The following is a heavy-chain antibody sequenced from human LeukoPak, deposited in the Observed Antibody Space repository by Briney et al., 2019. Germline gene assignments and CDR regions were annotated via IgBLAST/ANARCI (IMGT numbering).Heavy chain of an antibody. CDR2: ISGYNGNT. CDR3: ARDPSSWFDP. Sequence: GASVKVSCKASGYTFTSYGISWVRQAPGQGLEWMGWISGYNGNTNYAQKFQGRVTMTTDTSTSTAYMELRSLRSDDTAVYYCARDPSSWFDPWGRELWSPSPQ. J-gene: IGHJ5*02. V-gene: IGHV1-18*01. CDR1: GYTFTSYG.